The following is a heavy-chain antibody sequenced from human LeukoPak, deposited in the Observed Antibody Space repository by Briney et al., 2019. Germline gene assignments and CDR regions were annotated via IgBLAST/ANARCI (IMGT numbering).Heavy chain of an antibody. Sequence: PGGSLRLSCAASGFTFSSYSMNWVRQAPGKGLEWDSYISSSSSTIYYADSVKGRFTISRDNAKNSLYLQMNSLRAEDTAVYYCARARYDFWSGYYTFDYWGQGTLVTVSS. CDR2: ISSSSSTI. CDR1: GFTFSSYS. V-gene: IGHV3-48*01. J-gene: IGHJ4*02. D-gene: IGHD3-3*01. CDR3: ARARYDFWSGYYTFDY.